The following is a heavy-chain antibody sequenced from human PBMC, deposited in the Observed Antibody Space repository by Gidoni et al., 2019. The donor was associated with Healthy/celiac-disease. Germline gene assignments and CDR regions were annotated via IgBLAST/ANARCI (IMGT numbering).Heavy chain of an antibody. CDR1: GFPFRSSA. Sequence: EVQLLESGGGLVQPGGSLRLSCAASGFPFRSSAMSWVRQAPGKGLEWVSAISGSGGSTYYAASVKGRFTISRDNSKNTLYLQMNSLRAEDTSVYYCAKVSDSPVWARWELLTSFDYWGQGTLVTVSS. J-gene: IGHJ4*02. CDR3: AKVSDSPVWARWELLTSFDY. D-gene: IGHD1-26*01. V-gene: IGHV3-23*01. CDR2: ISGSGGST.